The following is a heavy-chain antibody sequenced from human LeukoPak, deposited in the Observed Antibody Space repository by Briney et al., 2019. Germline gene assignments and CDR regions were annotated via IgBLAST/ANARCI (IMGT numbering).Heavy chain of an antibody. CDR1: GYSFTSYW. Sequence: KPGESLKISCKGSGYSFTSYWIGWVRQMPGKGLEWMGIIYPGDSDTRYSPSFQGQVTISADKSISTAYLRWSSLKASDTAMYYCARRPGSYYYYMDVWGKGTTVTVSS. D-gene: IGHD3-10*01. V-gene: IGHV5-51*01. CDR2: IYPGDSDT. CDR3: ARRPGSYYYYMDV. J-gene: IGHJ6*03.